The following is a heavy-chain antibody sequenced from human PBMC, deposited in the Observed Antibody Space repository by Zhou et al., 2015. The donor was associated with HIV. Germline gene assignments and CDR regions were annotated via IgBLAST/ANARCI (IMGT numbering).Heavy chain of an antibody. CDR1: GFTFSSYW. J-gene: IGHJ5*02. CDR2: INSDGSST. D-gene: IGHD3-22*01. Sequence: EVQLVESGGGLVQPGGSLRLSCAASGFTFSSYWMHWVRQAPGKGLVWVSRINSDGSSTSYADSVKGRFTISRDNAKNTLYLQMNSLRAEDTAVYYCARDLAPYYYDSSGTPAWFDPWGQGTLVTVSS. CDR3: ARDLAPYYYDSSGTPAWFDP. V-gene: IGHV3-74*01.